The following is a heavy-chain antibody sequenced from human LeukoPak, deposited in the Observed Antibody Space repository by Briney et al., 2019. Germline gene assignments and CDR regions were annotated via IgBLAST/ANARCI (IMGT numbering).Heavy chain of an antibody. CDR2: IYSGGSP. Sequence: GGSLTLSCAASRFTLSTNYMSWVRQAQGKGLEWVSVIYSGGSPCYADSVQGQFHISRDNSKNTLYLQMNSLRAEDTAVYYCESSVVPAAIEGYYYYYGMDVWGQGTTVTVSS. J-gene: IGHJ6*02. CDR1: RFTLSTNY. D-gene: IGHD2-2*02. CDR3: ESSVVPAAIEGYYYYYGMDV. V-gene: IGHV3-53*01.